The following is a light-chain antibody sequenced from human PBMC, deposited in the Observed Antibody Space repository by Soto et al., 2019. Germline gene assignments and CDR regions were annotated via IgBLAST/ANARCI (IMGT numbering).Light chain of an antibody. CDR3: QQYGSSPLT. V-gene: IGKV3-20*01. Sequence: IVLTHSPGTLSLSPWERATLSFMSIQSVSSSYLAWYQQKPGQSPRLLIYVASSRATGIPDRFSGSGSGTDFTLTISSLEPEDFAVYYCQQYGSSPLTFGGGTKVDIK. CDR1: QSVSSSY. J-gene: IGKJ4*01. CDR2: VAS.